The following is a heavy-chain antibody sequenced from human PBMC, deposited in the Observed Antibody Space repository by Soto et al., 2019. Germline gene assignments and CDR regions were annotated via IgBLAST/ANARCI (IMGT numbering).Heavy chain of an antibody. J-gene: IGHJ4*02. V-gene: IGHV3-74*01. CDR3: TRGPRPISTGTGAY. D-gene: IGHD3-10*01. CDR1: GFIFKMYW. Sequence: GGSLRLSCAASGFIFKMYWMHWVRQSPGKGLVWISRIYNDGTYSDYADSVRGRFTISRDNVNDTLYLQMNNLRAEDSGLYYCTRGPRPISTGTGAYWGQGTQVTVAS. CDR2: IYNDGTYS.